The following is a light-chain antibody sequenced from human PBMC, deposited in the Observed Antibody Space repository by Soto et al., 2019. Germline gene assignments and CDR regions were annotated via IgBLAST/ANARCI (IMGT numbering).Light chain of an antibody. Sequence: ESVLTQSPGTLSLSPGERATLSCRASQSVSSNYLAWYQQKPCQAPRHLIYGASTRATGIPDRFSGSESGTDFNLPISRLEPEDAAVYYCQQYCSSPTWTCGQGTKVEIK. CDR2: GAS. CDR1: QSVSSNY. CDR3: QQYCSSPTWT. V-gene: IGKV3-20*01. J-gene: IGKJ1*01.